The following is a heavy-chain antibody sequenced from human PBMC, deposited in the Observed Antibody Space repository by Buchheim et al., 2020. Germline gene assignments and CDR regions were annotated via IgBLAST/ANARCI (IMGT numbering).Heavy chain of an antibody. CDR2: INHSGST. CDR1: GGSFSGYY. V-gene: IGHV4-34*01. CDR3: ASLSGTHKYYYYYYGMDV. Sequence: QVQLQQWGAGLLKPSETLSLTCAVYGGSFSGYYWSWIRQPPGKGLEWIGEINHSGSTNYNPSLKSRVTISVDTSKNQFSLKLSSVTAADTAVYYCASLSGTHKYYYYYYGMDVWGQGTT. J-gene: IGHJ6*02.